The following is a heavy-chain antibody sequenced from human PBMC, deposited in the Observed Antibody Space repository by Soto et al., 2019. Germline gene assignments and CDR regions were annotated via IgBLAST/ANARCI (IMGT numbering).Heavy chain of an antibody. J-gene: IGHJ5*02. CDR1: EVTSSSYG. CDR3: AKDKASQWYQMLGPGLGP. D-gene: IGHD2-2*01. V-gene: IGHV3-30*18. Sequence: RDGCGVAEVTSSSYGRHRVRKAPGKGLEWVAVISYDGSNKYYADSVKGRFTISRDNSKNTLYLQMNSLRAEDTAVYYCAKDKASQWYQMLGPGLGPSGQGTLVNGPS. CDR2: ISYDGSNK.